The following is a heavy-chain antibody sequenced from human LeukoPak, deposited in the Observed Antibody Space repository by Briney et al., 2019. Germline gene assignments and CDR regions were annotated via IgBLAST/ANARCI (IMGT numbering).Heavy chain of an antibody. Sequence: GESLKISCKGSGYSFTTYWISWVRQVPAKGLEWMGRIDPSDSYTNSSPSFQRHVTISAYKSISTAYLQCSSLNASDTAMYYCARHGYYGSGSYYSFDYWGQGTLVTVSS. D-gene: IGHD3-10*01. CDR2: IDPSDSYT. V-gene: IGHV5-10-1*01. CDR1: GYSFTTYW. J-gene: IGHJ4*02. CDR3: ARHGYYGSGSYYSFDY.